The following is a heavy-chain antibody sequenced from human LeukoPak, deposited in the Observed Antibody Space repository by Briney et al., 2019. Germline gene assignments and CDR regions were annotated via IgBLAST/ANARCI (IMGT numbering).Heavy chain of an antibody. V-gene: IGHV3-30-3*01. CDR2: ISYDGSNK. Sequence: PGRSLRLSCAASGFTFSGYAMHWVRQAPGKGLEWVAVISYDGSNKYYADSVKGRFTISRDNSKNTLYLQMNSLRAEDTAVYYCARGKSGVTFDYWGQGTLVTVSS. CDR3: ARGKSGVTFDY. CDR1: GFTFSGYA. D-gene: IGHD5-18*01. J-gene: IGHJ4*02.